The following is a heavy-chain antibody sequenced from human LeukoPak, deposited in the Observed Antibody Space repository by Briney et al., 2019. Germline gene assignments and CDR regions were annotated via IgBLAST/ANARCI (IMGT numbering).Heavy chain of an antibody. Sequence: GGSLRLSCAASGFTFSSYAMSWVRQAPGKGLEWVSAISGSGGSTYYADSVKGRFTISRDNSKNTLYLQMNSLRAEDTAVYYCAKDLPIQLWPDDAFDIWAKGQWSPSLQ. CDR1: GFTFSSYA. CDR3: AKDLPIQLWPDDAFDI. V-gene: IGHV3-23*01. D-gene: IGHD5-18*01. CDR2: ISGSGGST. J-gene: IGHJ3*02.